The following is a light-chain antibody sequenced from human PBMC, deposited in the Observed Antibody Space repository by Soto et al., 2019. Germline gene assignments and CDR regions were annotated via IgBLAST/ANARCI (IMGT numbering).Light chain of an antibody. J-gene: IGKJ2*01. CDR2: GAS. CDR3: QQYGSSSYP. Sequence: EIVLTQSPGTLSLSPGERATLSCRASQSVSSSYLAWYQQKPGQAPRLLIYGASSRATGIPDRFSGSGSGTDFTLTISRLEPEDFALYYCQQYGSSSYPFGQGTKLEIK. V-gene: IGKV3-20*01. CDR1: QSVSSSY.